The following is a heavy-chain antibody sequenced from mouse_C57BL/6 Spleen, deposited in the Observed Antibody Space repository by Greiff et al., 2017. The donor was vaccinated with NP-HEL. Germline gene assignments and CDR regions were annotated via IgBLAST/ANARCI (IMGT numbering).Heavy chain of an antibody. CDR3: ARVDYGSSYDYYFDY. V-gene: IGHV1-53*01. CDR1: GYTFTSYW. CDR2: INPSNGGT. Sequence: VQLQQSGTELVKPGASVKLSCKASGYTFTSYWMHWVKQRPGQGLEWIGNINPSNGGTNYNEKFKSKATLTVDKSSSTAYMQLSSLTSEDSAVYYCARVDYGSSYDYYFDYWGQGTTLTVSS. J-gene: IGHJ2*01. D-gene: IGHD1-1*01.